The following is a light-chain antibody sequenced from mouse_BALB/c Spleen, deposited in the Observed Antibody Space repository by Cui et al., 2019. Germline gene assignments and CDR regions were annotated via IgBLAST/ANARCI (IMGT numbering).Light chain of an antibody. J-gene: IGKJ2*01. CDR3: QQYWSTPYT. V-gene: IGKV13-85*01. CDR1: DHINNC. CDR2: GAS. Sequence: DTQITQSSSYLSVALAGRVTITSKASDHINNCLAWYQQKPGNAPRLIIAGASSLETGVPSRFSGSGSGKDYTLSITSLQTEDVATYYCQQYWSTPYTFGGGTKLEIK.